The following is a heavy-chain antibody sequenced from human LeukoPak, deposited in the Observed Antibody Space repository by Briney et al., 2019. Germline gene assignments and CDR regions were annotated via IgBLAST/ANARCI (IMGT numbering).Heavy chain of an antibody. V-gene: IGHV4-59*08. CDR3: ARHQGRIYYYDAFDI. Sequence: SETLSLTCNVSGGSISSNQWSWIRQPPGKGLDWIGYIYYSGSINYTPSLKSRVTTSVPTSKNQFSPYLRSVTAADTAVYYCARHQGRIYYYDAFDIWRQGTMVTVSS. CDR2: IYYSGSI. J-gene: IGHJ3*02. D-gene: IGHD1-26*01. CDR1: GGSISSNQ.